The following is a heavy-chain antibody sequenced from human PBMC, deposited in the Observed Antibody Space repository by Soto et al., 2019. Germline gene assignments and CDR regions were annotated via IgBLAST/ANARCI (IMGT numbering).Heavy chain of an antibody. CDR3: GRDGDPRDSGAKGPDFEY. CDR1: GLSVSNNY. D-gene: IGHD4-17*01. J-gene: IGHJ4*02. Sequence: VQLVESGGGLVQPGGSLRLSCAVSGLSVSNNYMSWVRQAPGKGLEWVAVIYADGTTYYADSVKGRFTISRDNSENTLDPQMGSLRAEDTAVYYCGRDGDPRDSGAKGPDFEYWGQGTLVTVSS. V-gene: IGHV3-66*01. CDR2: IYADGTT.